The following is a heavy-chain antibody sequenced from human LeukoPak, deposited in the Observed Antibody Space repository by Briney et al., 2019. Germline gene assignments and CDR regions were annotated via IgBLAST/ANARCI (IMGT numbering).Heavy chain of an antibody. CDR1: GFRFSSYA. D-gene: IGHD6-6*01. V-gene: IGHV3-23*01. CDR3: SKGGSSTGRLDFQY. CDR2: ISGNGDTT. J-gene: IGHJ4*02. Sequence: GGSLRLPCGASGFRFSSYAMSWVRQAPGKGLEWVSAISGNGDTTYYEDSVKGRFTITRDNSKNTVYLQMNNLGAEDTAMYYCSKGGSSTGRLDFQYWGQGTLVTVSS.